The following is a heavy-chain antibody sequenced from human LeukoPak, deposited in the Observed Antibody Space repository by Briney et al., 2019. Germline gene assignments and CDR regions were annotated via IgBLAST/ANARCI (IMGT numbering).Heavy chain of an antibody. V-gene: IGHV4-59*01. CDR2: IYYSGST. CDR3: ARELPSSGWSPYYFDY. J-gene: IGHJ4*02. Sequence: SETLSLTCTVSGGSISSYYWSWIRQPPGKGLEWIGYIYYSGSTNYNPSLKSRVTISVDTSKNQFSLKLSSVTAADTAVHYCARELPSSGWSPYYFDYWGQGTLVTVSS. D-gene: IGHD6-19*01. CDR1: GGSISSYY.